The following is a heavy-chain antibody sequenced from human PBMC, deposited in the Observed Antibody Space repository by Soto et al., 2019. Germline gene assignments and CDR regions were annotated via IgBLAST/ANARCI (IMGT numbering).Heavy chain of an antibody. Sequence: QVQLQESGPGLVKPSQTLSLTCTVSGGSISSGDYYWSWIRQPPGKGLEWIGYIYYSGSTYYNPSLKSRVTISVDTSKNQFSLKLSSVTAAVTAVYYCAREQQLVLFYYGMDVWGQGTTVTVSS. J-gene: IGHJ6*02. D-gene: IGHD6-13*01. CDR2: IYYSGST. CDR1: GGSISSGDYY. V-gene: IGHV4-30-4*01. CDR3: AREQQLVLFYYGMDV.